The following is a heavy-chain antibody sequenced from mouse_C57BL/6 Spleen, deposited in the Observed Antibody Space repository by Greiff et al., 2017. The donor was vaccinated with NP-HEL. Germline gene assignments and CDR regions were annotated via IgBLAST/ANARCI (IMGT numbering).Heavy chain of an antibody. CDR3: ARDYYGSSLWFAY. V-gene: IGHV1-7*01. CDR2: INPSSGYT. CDR1: GYTFTSYW. Sequence: QVQLQQSGAELAKPGASVKLSCKASGYTFTSYWMHWVKQRPGQGLEWIGYINPSSGYTKYNQKFKDKANLPADKSSSTAYMQLSSLTYEDSAVYYCARDYYGSSLWFAYWGQGTLVTVSA. D-gene: IGHD1-1*01. J-gene: IGHJ3*01.